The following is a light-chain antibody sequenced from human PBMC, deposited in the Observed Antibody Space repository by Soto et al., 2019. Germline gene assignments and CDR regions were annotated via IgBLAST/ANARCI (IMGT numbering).Light chain of an antibody. Sequence: DIQLTQSPSSLSASVGDRVTITCRASQSIGTWLAWYQQKPGTAPNLLIYGASSLESGVPSRFSGSGSGTEFTLTISSLQPDDFATYYCQQYNSYSYTFGQGTKLEIK. V-gene: IGKV1-5*01. CDR3: QQYNSYSYT. CDR1: QSIGTW. CDR2: GAS. J-gene: IGKJ2*01.